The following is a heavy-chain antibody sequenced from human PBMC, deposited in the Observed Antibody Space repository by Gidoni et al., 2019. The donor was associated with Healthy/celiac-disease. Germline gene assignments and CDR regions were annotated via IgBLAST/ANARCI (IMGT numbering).Heavy chain of an antibody. D-gene: IGHD6-13*01. V-gene: IGHV4-39*01. Sequence: QLQLQESGPGLVKPSETLSLTCTVSGGSIRSSSYYWGWIRQPPGKGLEWIGSIYYSGSTYYNPSLKSRVTISVDTSKNQFSLKLSSVTAADTAVYYCARHLVSSSWRYNWFDPWGQGTLVTVSS. CDR1: GGSIRSSSYY. CDR2: IYYSGST. CDR3: ARHLVSSSWRYNWFDP. J-gene: IGHJ5*02.